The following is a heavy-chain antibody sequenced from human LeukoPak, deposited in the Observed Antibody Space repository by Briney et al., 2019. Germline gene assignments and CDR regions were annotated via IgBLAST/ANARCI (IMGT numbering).Heavy chain of an antibody. CDR1: GFTFSRYD. CDR3: AKPLGPIPDDAFDI. J-gene: IGHJ3*02. Sequence: GGSLRLSCAASGFTFSRYDIHWLRQAPGKGLEWVAVVWSGGSDKNYADSVKGRFTISRDNSKNTVYLQMNSLRPEDTAVYYCAKPLGPIPDDAFDIWGQGTLVTVSS. D-gene: IGHD1-26*01. CDR2: VWSGGSDK. V-gene: IGHV3-30*02.